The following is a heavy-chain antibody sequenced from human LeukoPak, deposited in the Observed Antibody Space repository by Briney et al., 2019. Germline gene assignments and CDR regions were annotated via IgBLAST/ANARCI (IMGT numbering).Heavy chain of an antibody. CDR2: IYYSGST. CDR1: GGSISSSSYY. CDR3: ARHYYDSSGHDDY. V-gene: IGHV4-39*01. Sequence: SETLSLTCTVSGGSISSSSYYWGWIRQPPGKGLEWIGSIYYSGSTYYNPSLKSRVTISVDTSKNQFSLKLSSATAADTAVYYCARHYYDSSGHDDYWGQGTLVTVSS. J-gene: IGHJ4*02. D-gene: IGHD3-22*01.